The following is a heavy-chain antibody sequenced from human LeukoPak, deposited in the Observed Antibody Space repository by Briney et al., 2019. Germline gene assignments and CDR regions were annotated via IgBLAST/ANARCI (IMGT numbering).Heavy chain of an antibody. Sequence: GGSLRLSCAASGFTFSDYYMSWIRQAPGKGLEWVSYISSSGSTIYYADSVKGRFTISRDNSRNTLYLQMNSLRAEDTAVYYCAKDRTVGASYWYFDLWGRGTLLTVSS. V-gene: IGHV3-11*01. J-gene: IGHJ2*01. D-gene: IGHD1-26*01. CDR2: ISSSGSTI. CDR3: AKDRTVGASYWYFDL. CDR1: GFTFSDYY.